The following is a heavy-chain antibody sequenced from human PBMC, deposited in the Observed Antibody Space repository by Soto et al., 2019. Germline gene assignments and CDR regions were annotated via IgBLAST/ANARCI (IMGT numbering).Heavy chain of an antibody. Sequence: PSETLSLTCTVSGDSVTSGSYYWSWIRQPPGKGLEWIGEINHSGSTNYNPSLKSRVTISVDTSKNQFSLKLSSVTAADTAVYYCARGGRLLWFGKGYYYYGMDVWGQGTTVTVSS. CDR1: GDSVTSGSYY. J-gene: IGHJ6*02. CDR3: ARGGRLLWFGKGYYYYGMDV. CDR2: INHSGST. V-gene: IGHV4-39*07. D-gene: IGHD3-10*01.